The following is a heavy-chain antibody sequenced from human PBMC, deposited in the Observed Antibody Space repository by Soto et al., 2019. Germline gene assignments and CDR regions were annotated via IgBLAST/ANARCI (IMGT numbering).Heavy chain of an antibody. CDR2: IYYSGST. CDR3: ARGTLEQGYYYYYGMDV. J-gene: IGHJ6*02. Sequence: SETLSLTCTVSGGSISSGGYYWSWIRQHPGKGLEWIGYIYYSGSTYCNPSLKSRVTISVDTSKNQFSLKLSSVTAADTAVYYCARGTLEQGYYYYYGMDVWGQGTTVTAP. V-gene: IGHV4-31*03. CDR1: GGSISSGGYY. D-gene: IGHD1-1*01.